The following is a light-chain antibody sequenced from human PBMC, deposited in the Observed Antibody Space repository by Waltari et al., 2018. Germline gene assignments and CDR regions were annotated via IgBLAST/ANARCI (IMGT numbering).Light chain of an antibody. CDR1: QSISSY. CDR3: QQSYSTPLT. V-gene: IGKV1-39*01. J-gene: IGKJ4*01. CDR2: AAS. Sequence: DIQMTQSPSSLSASVGDRVPITCRASQSISSYLNWYQQKPGKAPKLLIYAASSLQSGVPSRFSGSGSGTDFTLTISSLQPEDFATYYCQQSYSTPLTFGGETKVEIK.